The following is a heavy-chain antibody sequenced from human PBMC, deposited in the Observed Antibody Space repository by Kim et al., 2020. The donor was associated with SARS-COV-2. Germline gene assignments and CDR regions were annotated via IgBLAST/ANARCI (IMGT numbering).Heavy chain of an antibody. CDR3: VKQGGGWYFDI. CDR1: GFTFSSYA. CDR2: ISGSGSGT. Sequence: GGSLRLSCAASGFTFSSYAMSWVRQAPGKGVEWVSGISGSGSGTYYADSVRGRFTISRDNSKNTLYLQMNSLRAEDAALYHCVKQGGGWYFDIWGRGTLLTVSS. J-gene: IGHJ2*01. D-gene: IGHD3-10*01. V-gene: IGHV3-23*01.